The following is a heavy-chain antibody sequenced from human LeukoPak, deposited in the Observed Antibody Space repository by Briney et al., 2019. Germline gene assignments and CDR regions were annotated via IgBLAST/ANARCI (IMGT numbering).Heavy chain of an antibody. CDR2: ITDSGGDT. Sequence: GGSLSLSCAASGFTFSNYAMSWVRQAPGKGLEWFSAITDSGGDTYYADSVKGRFTISRDNSKNTLDLQMSSLRAEDTAVYYCAKGSTSSRPYYFDYWGQGALVTVSS. V-gene: IGHV3-23*01. J-gene: IGHJ4*02. D-gene: IGHD2-2*01. CDR3: AKGSTSSRPYYFDY. CDR1: GFTFSNYA.